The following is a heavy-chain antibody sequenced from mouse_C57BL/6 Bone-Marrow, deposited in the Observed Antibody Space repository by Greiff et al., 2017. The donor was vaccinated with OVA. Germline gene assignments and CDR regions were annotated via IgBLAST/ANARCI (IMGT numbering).Heavy chain of an antibody. V-gene: IGHV1-54*01. D-gene: IGHD2-2*01. CDR1: GYAFTNYL. Sequence: QVQLQQSGAELVRPGTSVKVSCKASGYAFTNYLIEWVKQRPGQGLEWIGVINPGSGGTNYNEKFKGKATLTADKSSSTAYMQLSRLTSEDSAVDCCARFLWLREHFDVWGTGTTVTVSS. CDR3: ARFLWLREHFDV. CDR2: INPGSGGT. J-gene: IGHJ1*03.